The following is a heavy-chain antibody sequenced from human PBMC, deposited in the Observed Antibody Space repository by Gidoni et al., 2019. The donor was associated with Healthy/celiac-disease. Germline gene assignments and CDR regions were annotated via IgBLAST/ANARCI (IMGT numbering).Heavy chain of an antibody. Sequence: QVQLQQWGAGLLKPSETLSLTCAASGGSFSGYYWSWIRQPPGKGLEWIGEINHSGSTNYTPSLKSRVTISVDTSKNQFSLKLSSVTAADTAVYYCARGLKYYYDSSGYYLARSSWFDPWGQGTLVTVSS. D-gene: IGHD3-22*01. CDR1: GGSFSGYY. CDR2: INHSGST. J-gene: IGHJ5*02. CDR3: ARGLKYYYDSSGYYLARSSWFDP. V-gene: IGHV4-34*01.